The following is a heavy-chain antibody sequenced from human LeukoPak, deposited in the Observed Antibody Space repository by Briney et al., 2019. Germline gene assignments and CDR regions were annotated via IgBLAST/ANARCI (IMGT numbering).Heavy chain of an antibody. CDR2: INPNSGGT. D-gene: IGHD1-14*01. V-gene: IGHV1-2*02. CDR3: ARLPRGRAEAS. CDR1: GYTFTGYY. J-gene: IGHJ5*02. Sequence: ASVKVSCKASGYTFTGYYMYWVRQAPGQGLEWMGWINPNSGGTNYAQKFQGRVTMTRDTSTTTGYMELSRLRSDDTAVYYCARLPRGRAEASWGQGTLVTVSS.